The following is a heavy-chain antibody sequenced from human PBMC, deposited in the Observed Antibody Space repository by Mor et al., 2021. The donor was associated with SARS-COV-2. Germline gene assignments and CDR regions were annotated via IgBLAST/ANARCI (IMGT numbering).Heavy chain of an antibody. CDR2: PMFGTA. J-gene: IGHJ4*02. Sequence: PMFGTAEYAQKFQGRVTITADESTTTAYIELSSLRSEDTAVYYCARKGYYYGSGSPFLFDYWGQGTLVTVSS. D-gene: IGHD3-10*01. CDR3: ARKGYYYGSGSPFLFDY. V-gene: IGHV1-69*01.